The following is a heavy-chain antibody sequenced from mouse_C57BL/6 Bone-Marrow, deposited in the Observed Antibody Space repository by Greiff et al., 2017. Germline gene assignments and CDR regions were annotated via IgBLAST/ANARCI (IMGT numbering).Heavy chain of an antibody. CDR1: GFTFSSYA. V-gene: IGHV5-4*01. CDR2: ISDGGSYT. J-gene: IGHJ4*01. Sequence: EVMLVESGGGLVKPGGSLKLSCAASGFTFSSYAMSWVRQTPEKRLEWVATISDGGSYTYYPDNVKGRFTISRDNAKNNLYLQMSHLKSEDTAMYYCAREWYYAMDYWGQGTSVTVSS. CDR3: AREWYYAMDY.